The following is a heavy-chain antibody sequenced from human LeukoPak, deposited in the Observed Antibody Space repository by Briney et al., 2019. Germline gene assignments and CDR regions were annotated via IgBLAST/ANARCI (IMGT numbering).Heavy chain of an antibody. Sequence: SGRSLRISCAASGLTFISYEMNWVRQAPLKGLEWVSYISSSGSTIYYADSVKGRFTISRDNAKNSLYLQMNSLRAEDTAVYYCARDSSSSAVDYWGQGTLVTVSS. V-gene: IGHV3-48*03. D-gene: IGHD6-19*01. CDR1: GLTFISYE. CDR2: ISSSGSTI. J-gene: IGHJ4*02. CDR3: ARDSSSSAVDY.